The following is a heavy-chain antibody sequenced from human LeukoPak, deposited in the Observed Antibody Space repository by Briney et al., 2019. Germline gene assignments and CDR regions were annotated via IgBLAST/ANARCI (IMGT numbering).Heavy chain of an antibody. Sequence: GGSLRLSCAASGFIFNKYWMHWVRQAPGKGLVWVSRINVDGRSTSYADSVKGRFTVSRDKAKSTLFLQMNSLRDEDTAVYYCVRDSFDGSLYYGQAYWGLGSLVTVSS. CDR3: VRDSFDGSLYYGQAY. V-gene: IGHV3-74*01. J-gene: IGHJ4*02. CDR2: INVDGRST. D-gene: IGHD3-22*01. CDR1: GFIFNKYW.